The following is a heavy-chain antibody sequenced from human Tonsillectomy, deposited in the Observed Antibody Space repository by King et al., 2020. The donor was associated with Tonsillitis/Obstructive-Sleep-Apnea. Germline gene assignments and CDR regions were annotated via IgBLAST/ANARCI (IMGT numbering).Heavy chain of an antibody. J-gene: IGHJ4*02. V-gene: IGHV4-4*02. CDR2: IYHSGST. D-gene: IGHD1-26*01. Sequence: VQLQESGPGLVTPSGTLSLTCAVSGGAISSTNWWSWVRQPPGKWLEWIGEIYHSGSTNYNPSLKSRITISVDKSKNQFSLKLSSVTAADTAVYYCASSLRVGANFDYWGQGTLVTVSS. CDR3: ASSLRVGANFDY. CDR1: GGAISSTNW.